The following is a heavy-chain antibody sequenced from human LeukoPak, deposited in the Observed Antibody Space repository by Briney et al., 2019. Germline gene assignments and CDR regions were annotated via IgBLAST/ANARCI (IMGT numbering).Heavy chain of an antibody. CDR3: ARVGVVVPSAWFDP. CDR2: ISANNGNT. CDR1: GYNFGIFG. D-gene: IGHD2-2*01. Sequence: GASVKASCKASGYNFGIFGMSWVRQAPGQGLEWMGWISANNGNTKYAQKLQGRVTMTTDTSTSTAYMELRSLRSDDTAVYCCARVGVVVPSAWFDPWGQGTLVTVSS. J-gene: IGHJ5*02. V-gene: IGHV1-18*01.